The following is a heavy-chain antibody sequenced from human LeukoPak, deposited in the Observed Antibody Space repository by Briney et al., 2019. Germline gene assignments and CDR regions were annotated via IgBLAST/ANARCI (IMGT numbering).Heavy chain of an antibody. Sequence: SETLSLTCTVSGGSISTYYWSWIRQPPGKGLEWIGYIYYSGSTDYNPSLKSRVTISVDTSKNQFSLKLSSVTAADTAVYYCARDHSSYFDYWGRGTLVTVSS. CDR2: IYYSGST. J-gene: IGHJ4*02. CDR3: ARDHSSYFDY. V-gene: IGHV4-59*01. D-gene: IGHD2-15*01. CDR1: GGSISTYY.